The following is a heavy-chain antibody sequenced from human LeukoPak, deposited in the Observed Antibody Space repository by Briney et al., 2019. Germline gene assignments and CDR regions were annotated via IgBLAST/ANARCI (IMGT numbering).Heavy chain of an antibody. CDR2: IYSGGST. D-gene: IGHD2-15*01. CDR1: GFTFSSNY. J-gene: IGHJ4*02. V-gene: IGHV3-53*01. Sequence: GGSLRLSCAASGFTFSSNYMSWVRQAPGKGLEWVSVIYSGGSTYYADSVKGRFTISRDNSKNTLYLQMNSLRAEDTAVYYCAKDSCSGGSCYASRPGDYWGQGTLVTVSS. CDR3: AKDSCSGGSCYASRPGDY.